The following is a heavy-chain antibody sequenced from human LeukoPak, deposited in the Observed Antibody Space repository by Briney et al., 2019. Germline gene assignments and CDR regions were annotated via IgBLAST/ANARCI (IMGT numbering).Heavy chain of an antibody. V-gene: IGHV1-8*01. Sequence: ASVKVSCKASGYTFTSYDINWVRQATGQGLEWMGWMNPNSGNTGYAQKFQGRVTMTRNTSISTAYMELSSLRSEDTAVYYCARCSLRRFLGGSFSVGVFDPWGQGTLVTVSS. D-gene: IGHD1-26*01. CDR1: GYTFTSYD. J-gene: IGHJ5*02. CDR2: MNPNSGNT. CDR3: ARCSLRRFLGGSFSVGVFDP.